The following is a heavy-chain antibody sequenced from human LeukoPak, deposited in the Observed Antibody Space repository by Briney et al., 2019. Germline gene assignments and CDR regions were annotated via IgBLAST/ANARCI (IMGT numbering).Heavy chain of an antibody. CDR2: INPNSGGT. CDR1: GYTFTGYY. D-gene: IGHD6-13*01. CDR3: ARESRRIAAAGTRSGDVNY. Sequence: GASVKVSCKASGYTFTGYYMHWVRQAPGQGLEWMGWINPNSGGTNYAQKFQGRVTMTRDTSISTAYMELSRLRSDDTAVYYCARESRRIAAAGTRSGDVNYWGQGTLVTVSS. V-gene: IGHV1-2*02. J-gene: IGHJ4*02.